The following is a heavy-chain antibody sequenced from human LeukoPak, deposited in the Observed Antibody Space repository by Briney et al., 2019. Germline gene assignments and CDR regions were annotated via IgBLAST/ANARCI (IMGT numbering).Heavy chain of an antibody. V-gene: IGHV4-39*01. CDR1: GGSISSSSYY. CDR3: ARHSLDGYNSLIDY. Sequence: TSETLSLTCTVSGGSISSSSYYWGWIRQPPGKGLEWIGSIYYSGSTYYNPSLKSRVTISVDTSKNQFSLKLSSVTAADTAVYYCARHSLDGYNSLIDYWGQGTLVTVSS. J-gene: IGHJ4*02. CDR2: IYYSGST. D-gene: IGHD5-24*01.